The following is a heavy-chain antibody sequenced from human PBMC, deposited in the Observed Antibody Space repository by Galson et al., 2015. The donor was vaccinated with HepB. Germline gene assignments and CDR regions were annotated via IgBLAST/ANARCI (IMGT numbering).Heavy chain of an antibody. CDR3: ARGGGNPPFGY. D-gene: IGHD4-23*01. V-gene: IGHV3-48*01. J-gene: IGHJ4*02. CDR1: GFTFSSYS. CDR2: ISSSSSTI. Sequence: SLRLSCAASGFTFSSYSMNWVRQAPGKGLEWVSYISSSSSTIYYADSVKGRFTISRDNAKNSLYLQMNSLRAEDTAVYYCARGGGNPPFGYWGQGTLVTVSS.